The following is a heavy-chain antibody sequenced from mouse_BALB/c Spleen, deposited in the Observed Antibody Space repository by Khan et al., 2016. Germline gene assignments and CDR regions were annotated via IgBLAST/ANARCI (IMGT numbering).Heavy chain of an antibody. V-gene: IGHV14-3*02. Sequence: VQLQQSGAELVKPGVSVKLSCTASGFNIKDTYMHWVKQRPEQGLEWIGRIDPANGNTKNDPKFQGKATITDDTSYNSAHQQLSSMTYEDTAVYYCARGSSYRRGFAYWGQGTLVTVSA. D-gene: IGHD2-10*01. CDR2: IDPANGNT. CDR3: ARGSSYRRGFAY. CDR1: GFNIKDTY. J-gene: IGHJ3*01.